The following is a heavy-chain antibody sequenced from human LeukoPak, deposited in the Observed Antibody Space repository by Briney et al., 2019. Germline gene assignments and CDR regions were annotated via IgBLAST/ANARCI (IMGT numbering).Heavy chain of an antibody. D-gene: IGHD2-15*01. CDR2: ISSNSSYT. CDR1: GFTFSDYY. CDR3: ARVGCSGGSCYPHYFDY. J-gene: IGHJ4*02. Sequence: GGSLRLSCAASGFTFSDYYMSWIRQAPGKGLEWVSYISSNSSYTNYADSVKGRFTISRDNAKNSLYLQMNSLRAEDTAVYYCARVGCSGGSCYPHYFDYWGQGTLVTVSS. V-gene: IGHV3-11*06.